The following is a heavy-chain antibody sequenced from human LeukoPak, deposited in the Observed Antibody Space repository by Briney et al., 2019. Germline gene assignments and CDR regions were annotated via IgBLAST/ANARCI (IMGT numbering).Heavy chain of an antibody. Sequence: GGSLRLSCAASGFTFSTYAMHWVRQAPGKGLEWVAVISYDGSYKDYADSVKGRFTISRDNSKNTLYLQMNSLRAEDTAVYYCAKDYYYDSSGYYHDYYYYMDVWGKGTTVTISS. CDR1: GFTFSTYA. D-gene: IGHD3-22*01. CDR3: AKDYYYDSSGYYHDYYYYMDV. V-gene: IGHV3-30*04. CDR2: ISYDGSYK. J-gene: IGHJ6*03.